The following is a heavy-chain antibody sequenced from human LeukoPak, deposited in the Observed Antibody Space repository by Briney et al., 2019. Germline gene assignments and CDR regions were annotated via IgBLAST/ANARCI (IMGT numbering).Heavy chain of an antibody. Sequence: GGSLRLSCAASGFTVSSNYMSWVRQAPGKGLEWVSSISSSSSYIYYADSVKGRFTISRDNAENSLYLQMNSLRAEDTAVYYCARVRQQLVDGDYFDYWGQGTLVTVSS. CDR3: ARVRQQLVDGDYFDY. D-gene: IGHD6-13*01. J-gene: IGHJ4*02. CDR2: ISSSSSYI. V-gene: IGHV3-21*01. CDR1: GFTVSSNY.